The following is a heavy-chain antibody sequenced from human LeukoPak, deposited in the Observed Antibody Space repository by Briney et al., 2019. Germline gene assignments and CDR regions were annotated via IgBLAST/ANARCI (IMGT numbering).Heavy chain of an antibody. J-gene: IGHJ4*02. CDR2: IYSGGST. CDR1: GFTVSSNY. CDR3: ARARGESYPFDY. D-gene: IGHD1-26*01. Sequence: GGSLRLSCAASGFTVSSNYMSWVRQAPGKGLEWVSVIYSGGSTYYADSVKGRFTISRDNSKNTLYLQMNSLRAEDTAVYYCARARGESYPFDYWGQGTLVTVSS. V-gene: IGHV3-53*01.